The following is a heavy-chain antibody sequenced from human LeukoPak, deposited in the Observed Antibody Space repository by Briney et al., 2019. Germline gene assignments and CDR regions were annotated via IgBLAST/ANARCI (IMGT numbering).Heavy chain of an antibody. CDR1: GYTFTAYY. Sequence: ASVKVSCKASGYTFTAYYIHWVRQAPGQGLEWMGWINPNNGGTNYAQKFQGRVTMTRDTSINTAYMELSRLASDDTAVYFCARSGNYIAFDYWGQGTLVTVSS. D-gene: IGHD1-26*01. V-gene: IGHV1-2*02. CDR2: INPNNGGT. J-gene: IGHJ4*02. CDR3: ARSGNYIAFDY.